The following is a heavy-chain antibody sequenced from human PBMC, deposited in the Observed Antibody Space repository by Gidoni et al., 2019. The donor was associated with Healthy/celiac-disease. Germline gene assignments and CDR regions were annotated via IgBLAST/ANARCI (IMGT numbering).Heavy chain of an antibody. CDR2: IRSKAYDGTT. J-gene: IGHJ3*02. D-gene: IGHD2-21*01. CDR3: TRGLGWLLPYDAFDI. CDR1: GYTFGDSA. V-gene: IGHV3-49*03. Sequence: VQLVESGGGLVQPGRALRLSCQASGYTFGDSAMSWFRQAPGKGLDWVGFIRSKAYDGTTEYAASVKGRFTISRDDSKSIAYLQMNSLKTEDTAVYYCTRGLGWLLPYDAFDIWGQGTMVTVSS.